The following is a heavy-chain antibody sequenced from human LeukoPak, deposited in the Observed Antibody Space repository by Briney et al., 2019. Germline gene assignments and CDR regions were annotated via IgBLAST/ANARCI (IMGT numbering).Heavy chain of an antibody. CDR3: ARQRFRMITFGGVIVENWFDP. V-gene: IGHV4-39*01. Sequence: SETLSLTYTVSGGSISSSSYYWGWIRQPPGKGLEWIGRIFTSGSTNYNPSLKSRVTISVDRSKNRFCLKLSSVTAADTAVYYCARQRFRMITFGGVIVENWFDPWGQGTLVTVSP. CDR1: GGSISSSSYY. D-gene: IGHD3-16*02. CDR2: IFTSGST. J-gene: IGHJ5*02.